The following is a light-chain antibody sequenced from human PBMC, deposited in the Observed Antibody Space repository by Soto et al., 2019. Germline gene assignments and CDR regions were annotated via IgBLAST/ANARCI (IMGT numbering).Light chain of an antibody. J-gene: IGKJ1*01. V-gene: IGKV1-6*02. CDR3: LQDYNYPRT. Sequence: IQMTQSPSALAASVGDRVTITCRASQGIRSDLVWYQQKPGKAPKRLIYAASRLQSGVPSRFSAGGSGTEFTLTISSLQPEDFATYYCLQDYNYPRTLGQGTKVDIK. CDR1: QGIRSD. CDR2: AAS.